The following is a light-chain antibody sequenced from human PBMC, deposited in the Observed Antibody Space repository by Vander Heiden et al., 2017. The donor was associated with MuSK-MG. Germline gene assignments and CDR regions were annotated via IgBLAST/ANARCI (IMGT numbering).Light chain of an antibody. CDR1: SSDVGGYNY. J-gene: IGLJ2*01. V-gene: IGLV2-14*03. CDR2: DVS. Sequence: QSALTQPASVSGSPGQSITISCTGTSSDVGGYNYVSWYQQHPGKAPKRRRYDVSNRPSGVSNRVSGSKSGNKASLNISGLQAEDEAYYYCSSYTRSRTPVFGGGTKLTVL. CDR3: SSYTRSRTPV.